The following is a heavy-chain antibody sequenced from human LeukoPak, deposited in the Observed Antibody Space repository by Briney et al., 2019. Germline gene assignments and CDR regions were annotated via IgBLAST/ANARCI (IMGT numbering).Heavy chain of an antibody. J-gene: IGHJ4*02. CDR1: GDSVTSGGYY. V-gene: IGHV4-31*03. Sequence: PSETLSLTCTVSGDSVTSGGYYWNWIRQHPVKGLEWIGYIYYTGSTNYNPSLKSRINISADTSKNQFSLKLKSVTAADTAIYYCARSGLYHPGSGSFDYWGQGALVTVSS. D-gene: IGHD3-10*01. CDR3: ARSGLYHPGSGSFDY. CDR2: IYYTGST.